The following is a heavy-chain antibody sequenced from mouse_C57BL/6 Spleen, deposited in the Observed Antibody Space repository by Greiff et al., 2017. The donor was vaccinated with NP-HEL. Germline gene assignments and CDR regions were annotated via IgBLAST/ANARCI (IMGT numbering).Heavy chain of an antibody. J-gene: IGHJ4*01. CDR2: IDPANGNT. D-gene: IGHD1-1*01. CDR3: ARTEPSCYGSSPFAMDY. Sequence: VQLKESVAELVRPGASVKLSCTASGFNIKNTYMHWVKQRPEQGLEWIGRIDPANGNTKYAPKFQGKATITADTSSNTAYLQLSSLTSEDTAIYYCARTEPSCYGSSPFAMDYWGQGTSVTVSS. V-gene: IGHV14-3*01. CDR1: GFNIKNTY.